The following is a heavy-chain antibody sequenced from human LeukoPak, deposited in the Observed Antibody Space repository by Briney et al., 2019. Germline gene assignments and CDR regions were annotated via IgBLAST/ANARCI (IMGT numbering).Heavy chain of an antibody. J-gene: IGHJ6*03. Sequence: SVKVSCKASGGTFSNYAISWVRQAPGQGLEWMGGIIPIFGTANYAQKFQGRVTITADKSTSTAYMELSSLRSEDTAVYYCARDRWPVTRIQYYYSMDVWGKGTTVTVSS. CDR2: IIPIFGTA. CDR1: GGTFSNYA. V-gene: IGHV1-69*06. CDR3: ARDRWPVTRIQYYYSMDV. D-gene: IGHD4-17*01.